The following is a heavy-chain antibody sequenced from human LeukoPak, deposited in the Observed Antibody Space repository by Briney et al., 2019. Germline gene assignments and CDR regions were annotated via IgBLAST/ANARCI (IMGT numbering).Heavy chain of an antibody. V-gene: IGHV3-48*03. J-gene: IGHJ4*02. D-gene: IGHD3/OR15-3a*01. CDR2: ISSSGGTI. CDR3: ASRPYGFLGPFDY. Sequence: GGSLRLSCAASGFTFSGYAMHWVRQAPGRGLEWISYISSSGGTIYYADSVKGRFTICRDNAKNSLYLQMNSLRAEDTAVYYCASRPYGFLGPFDYWGQGTLVTVSS. CDR1: GFTFSGYA.